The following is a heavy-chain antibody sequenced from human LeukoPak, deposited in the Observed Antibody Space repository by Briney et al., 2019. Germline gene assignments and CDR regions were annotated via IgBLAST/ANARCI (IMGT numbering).Heavy chain of an antibody. D-gene: IGHD4-17*01. CDR2: IYPGDSDT. CDR3: TRRGNGDYYFDY. Sequence: GESLKISCQGSGYSFSTSWITWVRQMPGKGLEWMGIIYPGDSDTKYSPSFQGQVTISADKSINTAYLQWSSLKASDTATYYCTRRGNGDYYFDYWGQGALVTVSP. CDR1: GYSFSTSW. V-gene: IGHV5-51*01. J-gene: IGHJ4*02.